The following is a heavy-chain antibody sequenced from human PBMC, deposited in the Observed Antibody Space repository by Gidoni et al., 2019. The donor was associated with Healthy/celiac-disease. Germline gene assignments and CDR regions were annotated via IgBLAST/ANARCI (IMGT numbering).Heavy chain of an antibody. CDR3: ARDSTNHSSSWYGGMDV. Sequence: QVQLQESGPGLVKPSQTLSLTCTVSGGSISSGGYYWSWIRQHPGKGLEWIGYIYYSGSTYYNPSLKSRVTISVDTSKNQFSLKLSSVTAADTAVYYCARDSTNHSSSWYGGMDVWGQGTTVTVSS. D-gene: IGHD6-13*01. CDR2: IYYSGST. J-gene: IGHJ6*02. V-gene: IGHV4-31*03. CDR1: GGSISSGGYY.